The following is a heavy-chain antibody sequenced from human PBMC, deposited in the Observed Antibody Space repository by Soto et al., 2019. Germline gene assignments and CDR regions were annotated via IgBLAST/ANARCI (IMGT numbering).Heavy chain of an antibody. CDR2: IIPIFGTA. J-gene: IGHJ6*02. V-gene: IGHV1-69*13. CDR3: ARHNYYGSGSYYNVAYYGMDV. D-gene: IGHD3-10*01. Sequence: ASVKVSCKASGGTFSSYAISWVRQAPGQGLEWMGGIIPIFGTANYAQKFQGRVTITADESTSTAYMELSSLRSEDTAVYYCARHNYYGSGSYYNVAYYGMDVWGQGTTVTVS. CDR1: GGTFSSYA.